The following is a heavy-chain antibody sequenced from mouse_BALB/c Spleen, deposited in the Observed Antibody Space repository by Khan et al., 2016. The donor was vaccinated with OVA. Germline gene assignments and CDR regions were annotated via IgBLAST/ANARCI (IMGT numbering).Heavy chain of an antibody. CDR1: GYSFTNYY. J-gene: IGHJ3*01. CDR2: IDPFSGGT. D-gene: IGHD2-2*01. CDR3: KRNGFVAWLTY. V-gene: IGHV1S135*01. Sequence: VQLKQSGPELMKPGASVKISCKASGYSFTNYYIHWVIQSHGKSLEWIGYIDPFSGGTTYNQKFKGKATLTVDKSSSTAYIHLSNLTSEDSAVYYCKRNGFVAWLTYWGQGTLVTVSA.